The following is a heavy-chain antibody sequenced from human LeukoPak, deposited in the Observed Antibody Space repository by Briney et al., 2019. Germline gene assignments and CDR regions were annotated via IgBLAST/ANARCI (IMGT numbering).Heavy chain of an antibody. Sequence: GASVKVSCKASGGTFSSYAISWVRQAPGQGLEWMGGIIPIFGTANYAQKFQGRVTITTDESTSTAYMELSSLRSEDTAVYYCVSQGYYDSSGYPEFAFDIWGQGTMVTVSS. CDR2: IIPIFGTA. D-gene: IGHD3-22*01. CDR1: GGTFSSYA. J-gene: IGHJ3*02. CDR3: VSQGYYDSSGYPEFAFDI. V-gene: IGHV1-69*05.